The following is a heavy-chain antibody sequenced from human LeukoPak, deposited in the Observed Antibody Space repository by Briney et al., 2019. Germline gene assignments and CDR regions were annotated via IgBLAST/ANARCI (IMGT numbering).Heavy chain of an antibody. Sequence: PSETLSLTCTVSDYSISSSYYWGWIRPPPGKGLEWFGIIYHSGSTYYNPSLKSRVTISVDTSKNQFSLKLSSVTAADTAVYYCARVDYGDYENDAFDMWGQGTMVTVSS. CDR3: ARVDYGDYENDAFDM. J-gene: IGHJ3*02. CDR2: IYHSGST. V-gene: IGHV4-38-2*02. CDR1: DYSISSSYY. D-gene: IGHD4-17*01.